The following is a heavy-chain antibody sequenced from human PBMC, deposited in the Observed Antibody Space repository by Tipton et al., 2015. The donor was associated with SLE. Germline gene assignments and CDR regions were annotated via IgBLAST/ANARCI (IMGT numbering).Heavy chain of an antibody. V-gene: IGHV3-49*04. J-gene: IGHJ4*02. Sequence: SLRLSCTASGFTFGDYAMSWVRQAPGKGLEWVGFIRSKAYGGTTEYAASVKGRFTISRDDSKSIAYLQMNSLKTEDTAVYYCAKGGSSTWYVDYWGQGTLVTVSS. CDR2: IRSKAYGGTT. D-gene: IGHD6-13*01. CDR3: AKGGSSTWYVDY. CDR1: GFTFGDYA.